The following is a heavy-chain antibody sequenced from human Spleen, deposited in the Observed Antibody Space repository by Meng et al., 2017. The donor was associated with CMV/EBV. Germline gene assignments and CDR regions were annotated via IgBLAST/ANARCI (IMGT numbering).Heavy chain of an antibody. CDR3: AKVHYYDSSGRFDY. CDR1: GFTVSSNY. V-gene: IGHV3-23*01. J-gene: IGHJ4*02. D-gene: IGHD3-22*01. CDR2: INGGGGTT. Sequence: GESLKISCAASGFTVSSNYMSWVRQAPGKGLEWVSGINGGGGTTHYTDSVKGRFTISRDNSKDTLYLHMNSLRAEDTAVYYCAKVHYYDSSGRFDYWGQGTLVTVSS.